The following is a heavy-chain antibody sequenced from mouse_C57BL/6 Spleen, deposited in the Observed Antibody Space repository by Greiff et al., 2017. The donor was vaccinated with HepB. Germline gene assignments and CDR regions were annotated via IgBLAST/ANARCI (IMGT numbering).Heavy chain of an antibody. J-gene: IGHJ2*01. Sequence: DVKLVESGGGLVKPGGSLKLSCAASGFTFSDYGMHWVRQAPEKGLERVAYISSGSSTIYYADTVKGRFTISRDNAKNTLFLQMTSLRSEDTAMYYCARGGHYGSVFDNWGQGTTLTVSS. CDR1: GFTFSDYG. D-gene: IGHD1-1*01. V-gene: IGHV5-17*01. CDR3: ARGGHYGSVFDN. CDR2: ISSGSSTI.